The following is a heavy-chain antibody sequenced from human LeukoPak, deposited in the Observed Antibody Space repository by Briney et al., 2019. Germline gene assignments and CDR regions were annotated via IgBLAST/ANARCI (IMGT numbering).Heavy chain of an antibody. V-gene: IGHV3-23*01. J-gene: IGHJ4*02. CDR3: AKVGAAGIAVVFVDY. Sequence: PPGGSLRLSCAASGFTFSSFAMSWVRPAPGKGLEWVSVISDIGDTTYYANSVKGRFTISRDNSKNTLYLQMNSLRADDTAVYYCAKVGAAGIAVVFVDYWGQGTLVTVSS. CDR2: ISDIGDTT. D-gene: IGHD6-19*01. CDR1: GFTFSSFA.